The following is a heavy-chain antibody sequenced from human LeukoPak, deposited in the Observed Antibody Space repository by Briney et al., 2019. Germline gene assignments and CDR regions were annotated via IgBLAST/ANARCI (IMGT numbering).Heavy chain of an antibody. D-gene: IGHD3-9*01. CDR2: ISAYNGNT. J-gene: IGHJ5*02. CDR1: GYTFTSYG. Sequence: ASVKLSCKASGYTFTSYGISWVRQAPGRGLEWMGWISAYNGNTNYAQKLQGRVTMTTDTSTSTAYMELRSLRSDDTAVYYCAIVEDLYYDIFIGYQGRNWFDLWGQGTLVTVSS. CDR3: AIVEDLYYDIFIGYQGRNWFDL. V-gene: IGHV1-18*01.